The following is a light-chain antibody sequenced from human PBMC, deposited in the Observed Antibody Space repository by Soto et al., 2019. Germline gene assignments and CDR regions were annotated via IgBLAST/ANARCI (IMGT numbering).Light chain of an antibody. V-gene: IGKV3-11*01. CDR1: QSVNIN. J-gene: IGKJ5*01. CDR2: DGS. Sequence: EIVLTQSPATLSLSPGGSATLSCRASQSVNINLAWYQQKPGQAPRLVIYDGSHRATDIPARFSGSGSGTDFTLTISYVEPEHSAVYYCQQRRKWPPDFGQGTRLEI. CDR3: QQRRKWPPD.